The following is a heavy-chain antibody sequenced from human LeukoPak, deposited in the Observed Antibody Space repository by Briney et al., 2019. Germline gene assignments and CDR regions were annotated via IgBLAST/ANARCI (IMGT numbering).Heavy chain of an antibody. Sequence: KTSETLSLTCTVPGGSISSYYWSWIRQPPGKGLEWIGYIYYSGSTNYNPSLKSRVTISVDTSKNQFSLKLSSVTAADTAVYYCARGEDSSSWYDYWGQGTLVTVSS. D-gene: IGHD6-13*01. CDR2: IYYSGST. J-gene: IGHJ4*02. V-gene: IGHV4-59*01. CDR1: GGSISSYY. CDR3: ARGEDSSSWYDY.